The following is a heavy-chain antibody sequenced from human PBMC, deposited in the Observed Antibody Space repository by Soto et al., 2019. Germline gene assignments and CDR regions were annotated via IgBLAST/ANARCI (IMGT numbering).Heavy chain of an antibody. Sequence: QVQLQQWGAGLLKPSETLSLTCAVYGGSFSGYYWSWIRQPPGKGLEWIGEINHSGSTNYNPSLKSGVTISVDTSKNQFSLKPSSVTAADTAVYYCARGKLSDYVWGSYRYHFDYWGQGTVVTVSS. J-gene: IGHJ4*02. D-gene: IGHD3-16*02. CDR3: ARGKLSDYVWGSYRYHFDY. CDR1: GGSFSGYY. V-gene: IGHV4-34*01. CDR2: INHSGST.